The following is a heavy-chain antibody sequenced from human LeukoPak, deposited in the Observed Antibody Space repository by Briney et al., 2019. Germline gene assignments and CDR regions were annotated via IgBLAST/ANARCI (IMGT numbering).Heavy chain of an antibody. V-gene: IGHV3-23*01. CDR3: ARDLRSEHYAILTGYSGAFDL. CDR1: GFTFTTYA. Sequence: GGSLRLSCAASGFTFTTYAISWVRQAPGQGLEWVSTISGSGGSTYYADSVKGRFTTSRDNSKNTLYFQMNSLRAEDTARYYSARDLRSEHYAILTGYSGAFDLWRQGPMVTVSS. D-gene: IGHD3-9*01. J-gene: IGHJ3*01. CDR2: ISGSGGST.